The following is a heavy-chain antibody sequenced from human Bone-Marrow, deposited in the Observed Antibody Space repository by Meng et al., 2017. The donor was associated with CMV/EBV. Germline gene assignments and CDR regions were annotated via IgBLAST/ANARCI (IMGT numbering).Heavy chain of an antibody. CDR1: GYTFTSYG. V-gene: IGHV1-18*01. Sequence: ASVKVSCKASGYTFTSYGISWVRQAPGQGLEWMGWISAYNGNTNYAQKLQGRVTMTTDTSTSTAYMELRSLRSDDTAVYYCARDLYCSSTSCYWYAFDIWGQGTMVTVSS. CDR3: ARDLYCSSTSCYWYAFDI. CDR2: ISAYNGNT. J-gene: IGHJ3*02. D-gene: IGHD2-2*01.